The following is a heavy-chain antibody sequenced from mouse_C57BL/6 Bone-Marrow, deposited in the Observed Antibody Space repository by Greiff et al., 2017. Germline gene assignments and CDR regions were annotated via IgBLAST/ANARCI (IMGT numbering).Heavy chain of an antibody. Sequence: QVQLQQSGAELARPGASVKLSCKASGYTFTSYGISWVKQRTGQGLEWIGEIYPRSGNTYYNEKFKGKATLTADKSSSTAYMELRSLTSEDSAVYFCAKLGRRCAYGGQGTLVTVSA. CDR2: IYPRSGNT. J-gene: IGHJ3*01. CDR1: GYTFTSYG. D-gene: IGHD4-1*01. CDR3: AKLGRRCAY. V-gene: IGHV1-81*01.